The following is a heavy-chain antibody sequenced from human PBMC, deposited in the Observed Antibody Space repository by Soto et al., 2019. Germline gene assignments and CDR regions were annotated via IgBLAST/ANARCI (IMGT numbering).Heavy chain of an antibody. D-gene: IGHD3-3*01. CDR1: GFTFSSYA. CDR2: ISGSGGST. V-gene: IGHV3-23*01. J-gene: IGHJ6*02. CDR3: ATGSVITIFGVVITPHYYYGMDV. Sequence: GGSLRLSCAASGFTFSSYAMSWVRQAPGKGLEWVSAISGSGGSTYYADSVKGRFTISRDNSKNTLYLQMNSLRAENTAVYYCATGSVITIFGVVITPHYYYGMDVWGQGTTVTVSS.